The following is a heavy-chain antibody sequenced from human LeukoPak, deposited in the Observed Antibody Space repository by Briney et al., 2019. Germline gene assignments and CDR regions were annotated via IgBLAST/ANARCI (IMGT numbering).Heavy chain of an antibody. CDR1: GFTVSSNY. J-gene: IGHJ4*02. V-gene: IGHV3-66*01. Sequence: PGGSLRLSCAASGFTVSSNYMSWVRQAPGKGLEWVSVIYSGGSTYYADSVKGRFTISRDNSKNTLYLQMNSLRAEDTAVYYCARGPPITIFGVVPGDYWGQGTLVTVSS. CDR2: IYSGGST. D-gene: IGHD3-3*01. CDR3: ARGPPITIFGVVPGDY.